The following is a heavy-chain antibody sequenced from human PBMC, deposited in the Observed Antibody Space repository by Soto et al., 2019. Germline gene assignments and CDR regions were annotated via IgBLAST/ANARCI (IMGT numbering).Heavy chain of an antibody. V-gene: IGHV3-23*01. CDR2: ISDRGGRT. J-gene: IGHJ5*02. Sequence: EVQLLESGGGFVQPGGSLRLSCAASGFTFSSYGMTWVRQAPGKGLEWVSRISDRGGRTYYADSVKGRFSISRDNSKNPVFLQMNSLRAEDTAVYFYAKDHCSGGNCYRNWFDRWGQGTLVTVSS. CDR1: GFTFSSYG. D-gene: IGHD2-15*01. CDR3: AKDHCSGGNCYRNWFDR.